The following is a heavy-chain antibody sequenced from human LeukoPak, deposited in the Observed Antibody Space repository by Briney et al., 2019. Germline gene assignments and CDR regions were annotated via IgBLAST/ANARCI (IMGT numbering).Heavy chain of an antibody. V-gene: IGHV3-30-3*01. J-gene: IGHJ5*02. CDR3: ARERIAAVGTGWFDP. Sequence: PGGSLRLSCAASGFTFSSYAMHWVRQAPGKGLEWVAVISYGGNSKYYGDSVKGRFTISRDNSKNTLYLQMSSLRAEDTALYYCARERIAAVGTGWFDPWGQGTLVTVSS. D-gene: IGHD6-13*01. CDR1: GFTFSSYA. CDR2: ISYGGNSK.